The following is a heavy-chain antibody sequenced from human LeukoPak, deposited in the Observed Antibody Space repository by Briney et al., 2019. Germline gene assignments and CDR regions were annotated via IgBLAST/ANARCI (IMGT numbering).Heavy chain of an antibody. D-gene: IGHD3-10*01. V-gene: IGHV4-34*01. CDR3: ARGGLYLVRGVYDY. Sequence: SETLSLTCAVYGGSFSGYYWSWIRRPPGEGLEWIGEINHSGSTNYNPSLKSRVTISVDTSKNQFSLKLSSVTAADTAVYYCARGGLYLVRGVYDYWGQGTLVTVSS. CDR2: INHSGST. J-gene: IGHJ4*02. CDR1: GGSFSGYY.